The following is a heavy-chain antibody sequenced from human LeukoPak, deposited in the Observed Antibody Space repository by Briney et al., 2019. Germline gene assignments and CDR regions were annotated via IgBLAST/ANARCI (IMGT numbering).Heavy chain of an antibody. CDR3: ARGDFWSGYYTGLY. CDR1: GFTVSTNY. V-gene: IGHV3-53*04. Sequence: GGSLRLSCAASGFTVSTNYMSWVRQAPGKGPEWVSVIYSGGSTYYADSVKGRFTISRHNSKNTLYLQMNSLRPEDTAVYYCARGDFWSGYYTGLYWGQGTLVTVSS. D-gene: IGHD3-3*01. J-gene: IGHJ4*02. CDR2: IYSGGST.